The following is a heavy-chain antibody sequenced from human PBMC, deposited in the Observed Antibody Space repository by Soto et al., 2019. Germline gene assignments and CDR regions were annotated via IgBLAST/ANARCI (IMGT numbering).Heavy chain of an antibody. D-gene: IGHD6-19*01. CDR2: IIDSGGST. CDR3: ARSIAVAAYFDY. J-gene: IGHJ4*02. CDR1: GFTFSSCA. V-gene: IGHV3-23*01. Sequence: PGGSLRLSCAASGFTFSSCAMGWVRQAPGKGLEWVSDIIDSGGSTYYADSVKGRFTISRDNAKNSLYLQMNSLRAEDTAVYYCARSIAVAAYFDYWGQGTLVTVSS.